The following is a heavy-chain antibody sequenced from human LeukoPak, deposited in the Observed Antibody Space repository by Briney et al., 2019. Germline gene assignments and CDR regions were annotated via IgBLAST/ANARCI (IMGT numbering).Heavy chain of an antibody. CDR3: XRRPRGSGWYGVGY. Sequence: PSETLSLTCTVSGGSISSGSYHWSWIRQPAGKGLEWIGRIYTSGSTKYNPSLKSRVTISVDTSKNQFSLKLSSVTAADTAVYYXXRRPRGSGWYGVGYWGQGTLVTVSS. J-gene: IGHJ4*02. CDR2: IYTSGST. V-gene: IGHV4-61*02. D-gene: IGHD6-19*01. CDR1: GGSISSGSYH.